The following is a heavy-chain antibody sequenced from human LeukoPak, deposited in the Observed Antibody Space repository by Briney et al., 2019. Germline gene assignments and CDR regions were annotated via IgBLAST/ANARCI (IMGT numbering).Heavy chain of an antibody. J-gene: IGHJ4*02. CDR3: ARGGIQVSGIDEFDY. D-gene: IGHD6-19*01. V-gene: IGHV3-13*01. CDR1: GFTFIDYD. Sequence: GGSLRLSCAASGFTFIDYDMHWLRDVIGKGLEWVSAIGIRGDTHYSGSVKGRFTISRENAESSLYLQMNSLRAEDTAVYYCARGGIQVSGIDEFDYWGQGTLVTVSS. CDR2: IGIRGDT.